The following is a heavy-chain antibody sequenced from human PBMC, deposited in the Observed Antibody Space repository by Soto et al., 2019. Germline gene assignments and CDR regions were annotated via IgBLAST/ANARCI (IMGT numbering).Heavy chain of an antibody. CDR1: GGTFSSYA. CDR2: IIPIFGTE. CDR3: ARDRIAGSKYYYGMDV. V-gene: IGHV1-69*01. D-gene: IGHD6-13*01. J-gene: IGHJ6*02. Sequence: QVQLVQSGAAVKKPWSSVRVSCKASGGTFSSYAISWVRQAPGQGLEWMGGIIPIFGTENYAQKFQGRVTITADDSTSTAYMELSSLRSEYTAVYYCARDRIAGSKYYYGMDVWGQGPTVTVSS.